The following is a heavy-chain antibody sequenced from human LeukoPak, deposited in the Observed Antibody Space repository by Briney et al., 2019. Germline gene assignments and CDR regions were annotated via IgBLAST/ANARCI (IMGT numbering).Heavy chain of an antibody. J-gene: IGHJ4*02. CDR1: GGSISSYY. V-gene: IGHV4-4*09. CDR3: ARRAGYSSSWNPGGSAYFDY. CDR2: IYTSGST. Sequence: SETLSLTCTVSGGSISSYYWSWIRQPPGKGLEWIGYIYTSGSTNYNPSLKSRVTISVDTSKNQFSLKLSSVTAADTAVYYCARRAGYSSSWNPGGSAYFDYWGQGTLVTVSS. D-gene: IGHD6-13*01.